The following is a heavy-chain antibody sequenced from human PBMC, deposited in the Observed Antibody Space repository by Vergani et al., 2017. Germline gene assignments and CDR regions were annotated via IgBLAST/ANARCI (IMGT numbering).Heavy chain of an antibody. CDR3: ARVNTETNGHLYYYYYMDV. CDR2: IDHTGRP. J-gene: IGHJ6*03. V-gene: IGHV4-34*01. D-gene: IGHD4-11*01. Sequence: QVQLQQWGGGLLKPSETLSLTCVVNGGSFTSYHWTWIRQSPGEGLEWVGDIDHTGRPDSNPSLKSRLTMSVDKSRNQFSLTLNSVPATDTAIYFCARVNTETNGHLYYYYYMDVWGQGTAVTVS. CDR1: GGSFTSYH.